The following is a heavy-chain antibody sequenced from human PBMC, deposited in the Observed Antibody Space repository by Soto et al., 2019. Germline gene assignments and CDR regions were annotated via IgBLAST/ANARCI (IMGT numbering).Heavy chain of an antibody. CDR3: ARSHSHYYDSSGYGAWFDP. V-gene: IGHV4-30-2*01. J-gene: IGHJ5*02. D-gene: IGHD3-22*01. CDR2: IYHSGST. Sequence: SETLSLTCAVSGGSISSGGYSWSWLRPPPGKGLEWIGYIYHSGSTYYNPSLKSRVTISVDRSKNQFSLKLSSVTAADTAVYYCARSHSHYYDSSGYGAWFDPWGQGTLVTVS. CDR1: GGSISSGGYS.